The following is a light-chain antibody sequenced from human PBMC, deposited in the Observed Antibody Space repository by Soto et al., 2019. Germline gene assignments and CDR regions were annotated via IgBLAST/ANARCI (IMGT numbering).Light chain of an antibody. CDR1: QGISSY. CDR3: QQSFSTPWT. Sequence: DIQMTQSPSSLSASVGDSATITCRASQGISSYLNWYQQKPGKAPKLLIYGTSTLHSGVPSRFSGGASGMDFTLTISSLQPEDFATYFCQQSFSTPWTFGQGTQVE. CDR2: GTS. V-gene: IGKV1-39*01. J-gene: IGKJ1*01.